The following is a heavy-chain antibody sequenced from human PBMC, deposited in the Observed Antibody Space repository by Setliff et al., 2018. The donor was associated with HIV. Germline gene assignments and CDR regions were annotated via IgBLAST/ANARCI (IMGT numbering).Heavy chain of an antibody. Sequence: PGGSLRLSCTASGFTFSSYGMHWVRQAPGKGLEWVAVIWYDRSNKYYADSVKGRFTISRDNSKNTLYLQMDSLRAEDTAVYYCARVVDTSGGYWGSFYRYMDVWGKGTTVTVSS. CDR3: ARVVDTSGGYWGSFYRYMDV. D-gene: IGHD3-10*01. V-gene: IGHV3-33*01. J-gene: IGHJ6*03. CDR1: GFTFSSYG. CDR2: IWYDRSNK.